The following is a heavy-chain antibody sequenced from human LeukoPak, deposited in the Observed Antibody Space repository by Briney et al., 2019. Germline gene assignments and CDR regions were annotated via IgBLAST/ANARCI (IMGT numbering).Heavy chain of an antibody. Sequence: MPSETLSLTCTVSGGSVSSGNYYWSWIRQPPGKGLDWIGYIYYSGSTNYNPSLKSRVTISVDTSKNQVSLKLTSVTAADTAIYYCARMRYGSGSFDYWGQGTPVSVSS. D-gene: IGHD2-15*01. CDR2: IYYSGST. CDR1: GGSVSSGNYY. V-gene: IGHV4-61*01. J-gene: IGHJ4*02. CDR3: ARMRYGSGSFDY.